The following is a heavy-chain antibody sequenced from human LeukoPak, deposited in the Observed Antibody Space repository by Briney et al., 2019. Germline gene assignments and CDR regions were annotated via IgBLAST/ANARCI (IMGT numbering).Heavy chain of an antibody. CDR2: IKQDGSEK. CDR3: ARTNYRVVVPAAIDY. Sequence: GSLRLSCAASGFTFSSYWMSWVRQAPGEGLEWVANIKQDGSEKYYVDSVKGRFTISRDNAKNSLYLQMNSLRAEDTAVYYCARTNYRVVVPAAIDYWGQGTLVTVSS. V-gene: IGHV3-7*01. J-gene: IGHJ4*02. D-gene: IGHD2-2*01. CDR1: GFTFSSYW.